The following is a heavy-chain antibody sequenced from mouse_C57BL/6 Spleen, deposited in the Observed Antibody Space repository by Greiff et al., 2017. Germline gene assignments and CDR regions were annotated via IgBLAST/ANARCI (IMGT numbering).Heavy chain of an antibody. D-gene: IGHD1-1*01. J-gene: IGHJ2*01. Sequence: EVQLQQSGPELVKPGASVKISCKASGYTFTDYYMNWVKQSHGKSLEWIGDINPNNGGTSYNQKFKGKATLTVDKSSSTAYMELRSLTSEDSAVYYCARSPYYYGTLDYWGQGTTLTVSS. V-gene: IGHV1-26*01. CDR3: ARSPYYYGTLDY. CDR2: INPNNGGT. CDR1: GYTFTDYY.